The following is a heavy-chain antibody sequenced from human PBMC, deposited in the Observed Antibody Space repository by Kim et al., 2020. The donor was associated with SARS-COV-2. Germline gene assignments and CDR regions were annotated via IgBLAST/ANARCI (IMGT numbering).Heavy chain of an antibody. CDR1: GFAFSSYA. Sequence: GGSLRLSCSASGFAFSSYAMSWVRQAPGKGLEWVSTLSGSGDRTYYADSVKGRFTISRDNSKNMLYLQMGSLRAEDTALYYCASWGDKWQTRGYFDNWGQGTLVTVSS. CDR2: LSGSGDRT. CDR3: ASWGDKWQTRGYFDN. V-gene: IGHV3-23*01. J-gene: IGHJ4*02. D-gene: IGHD3-16*01.